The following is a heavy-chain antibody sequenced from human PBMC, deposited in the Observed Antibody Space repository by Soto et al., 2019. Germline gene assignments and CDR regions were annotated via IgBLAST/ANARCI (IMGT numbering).Heavy chain of an antibody. CDR1: GFSLSASGVG. CDR3: AHSMRFCRIGICSNWFEP. V-gene: IGHV2-5*02. CDR2: IYWDDDK. J-gene: IGHJ5*02. D-gene: IGHD2-15*01. Sequence: QITLKESGPTLVKPTQTLTLTCTFSGFSLSASGVGVGWIRQPPGKALEWLAFIYWDDDKRYSPFLKNRVTITKDTSKNQVVLTMTDMDPVDTATYFWAHSMRFCRIGICSNWFEPWGQGTLVTVSS.